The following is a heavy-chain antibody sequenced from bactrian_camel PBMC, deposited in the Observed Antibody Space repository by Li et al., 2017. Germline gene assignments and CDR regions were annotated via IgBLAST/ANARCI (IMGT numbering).Heavy chain of an antibody. CDR2: IDSTGST. V-gene: IGHV3S63*01. D-gene: IGHD7*01. Sequence: HVQLVESGGGSVQAGGSLRLSCVLSGYTYDRYCVGWFRQGPGKKREGVAHIDSTGSTTYADSVKGRFTISKDNGKNKNTVYLEMSNLKPEDTAMYYCAAVPRWWSSLVPGTCPGSAPTVYEFWGRGTQVTVS. CDR1: GYTYDRYC. CDR3: AAVPRWWSSLVPGTCPGSAPTVYEF. J-gene: IGHJ4*01.